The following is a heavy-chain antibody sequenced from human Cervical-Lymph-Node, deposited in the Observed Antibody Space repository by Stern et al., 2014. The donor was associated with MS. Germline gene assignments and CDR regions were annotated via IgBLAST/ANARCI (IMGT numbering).Heavy chain of an antibody. CDR2: ISWDGGRL. D-gene: IGHD3-3*01. V-gene: IGHV3-9*01. CDR1: GFKFGAFA. J-gene: IGHJ6*02. CDR3: AKTKTIFGVVTQDYYYGFNV. Sequence: EVRLVESGGGLVQPGRSLRLSCAASGFKFGAFAMHWVRQVPGKGLGGVPGISWDGGRLGYADSVKGRFTISRDNAKNSLYLQMNSLRAEDTASYYCAKTKTIFGVVTQDYYYGFNVWGQGTTVTVSS.